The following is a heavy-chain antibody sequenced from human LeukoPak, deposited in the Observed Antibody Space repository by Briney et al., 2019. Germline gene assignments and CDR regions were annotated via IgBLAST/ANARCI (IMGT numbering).Heavy chain of an antibody. CDR2: INPSGGST. D-gene: IGHD3-22*01. J-gene: IGHJ1*01. CDR3: ARAPYDSSGYTSFQD. Sequence: ASVKVSCKASGYTFTSYSMHWVRQAPGQGLEWMGIINPSGGSTNYAQKFQGRVTMTRDTSTSTVYMELSSLRSEDTAVYFCARAPYDSSGYTSFQDWGQGTLVTVSS. CDR1: GYTFTSYS. V-gene: IGHV1-46*01.